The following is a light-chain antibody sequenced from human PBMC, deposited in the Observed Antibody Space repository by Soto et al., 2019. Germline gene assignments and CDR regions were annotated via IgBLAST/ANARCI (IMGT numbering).Light chain of an antibody. Sequence: DIQMTQSPSSLSASVGDRVTITCRAGQSISTYLNWYQQKPGKAPNLLIYAASTLQSGVPPRFSGSGSGTDFALTISSLQPEDFATYYCQESHTTLVTFGQGTKVDIK. CDR3: QESHTTLVT. V-gene: IGKV1-39*01. CDR2: AAS. CDR1: QSISTY. J-gene: IGKJ1*01.